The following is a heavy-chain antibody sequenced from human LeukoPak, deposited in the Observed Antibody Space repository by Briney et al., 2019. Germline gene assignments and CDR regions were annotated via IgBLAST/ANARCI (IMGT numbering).Heavy chain of an antibody. CDR2: IKQDGSEK. D-gene: IGHD6-19*01. CDR3: ARRLVVAGVGDY. J-gene: IGHJ4*02. Sequence: PGGSLRLSCAASGFTFDDYSMSWVRQAPGKGLEWVASIKQDGSEKNYVDSVKGRFTISRDNAKNSLYLQINSLRAEDTAVYYCARRLVVAGVGDYWGQGTLVTVSS. CDR1: GFTFDDYS. V-gene: IGHV3-7*01.